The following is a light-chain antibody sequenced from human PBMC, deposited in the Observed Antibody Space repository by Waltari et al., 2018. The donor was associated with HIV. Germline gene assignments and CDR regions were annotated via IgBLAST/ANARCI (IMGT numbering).Light chain of an antibody. CDR1: SLRRYS. V-gene: IGLV3-19*01. CDR2: VKD. J-gene: IGLJ1*01. CDR3: DSRHNTDKLHV. Sequence: SSELTQDPAVSVALGQTVRITFQGDSLRRYSANWYQQKAGQAPVVVMYVKDNRPSGTPARFSGSISGNTASLIIPGAQAEDEADYYCDSRHNTDKLHVFGTGTKVTV.